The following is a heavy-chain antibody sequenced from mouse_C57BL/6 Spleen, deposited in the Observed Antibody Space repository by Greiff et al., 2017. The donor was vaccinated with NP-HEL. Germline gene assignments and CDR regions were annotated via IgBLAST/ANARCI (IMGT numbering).Heavy chain of an antibody. Sequence: EVMLVESGAELVRPGASVKLSCTASGFNIKDYYMHWVKQRPEQGLEWIGRIDPEDGDTEYAPKFQGKATMTADTSSNTAYLQLSSLTSEDTAVYYCTCYYYGSSSFAYWGQGTLVTVSA. CDR1: GFNIKDYY. J-gene: IGHJ3*01. V-gene: IGHV14-1*01. D-gene: IGHD1-1*01. CDR2: IDPEDGDT. CDR3: TCYYYGSSSFAY.